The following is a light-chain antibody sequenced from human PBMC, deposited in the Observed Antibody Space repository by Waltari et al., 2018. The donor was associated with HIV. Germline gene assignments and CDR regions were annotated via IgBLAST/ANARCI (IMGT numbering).Light chain of an antibody. CDR2: EGS. Sequence: QSALTQPASVSGSPGQSITISCTGTSSDVGSYNLVSWYQQHPGKAPKVMIYEGSKRPSGVSNRFSGSKSGNTASLTISGLQAEDEADYYCCSYIGSSTRRPYVFGTGTKVTVL. J-gene: IGLJ1*01. CDR1: SSDVGSYNL. V-gene: IGLV2-23*01. CDR3: CSYIGSSTRRPYV.